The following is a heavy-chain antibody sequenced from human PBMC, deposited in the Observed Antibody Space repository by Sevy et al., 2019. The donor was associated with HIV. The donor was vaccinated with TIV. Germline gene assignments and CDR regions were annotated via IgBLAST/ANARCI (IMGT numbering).Heavy chain of an antibody. D-gene: IGHD2-2*02. Sequence: SETLSLTCSVSGDSINNYYWSWIRRPPGKGLEWIGYLSYSGTTNDSPSLKSRVDISVDTSMHHFSLTINSVTAADTAVYYCARLRWDVVDAPGATPGCYFDSWGQGILVTVSS. CDR1: GDSINNYY. J-gene: IGHJ4*02. CDR3: ARLRWDVVDAPGATPGCYFDS. CDR2: LSYSGTT. V-gene: IGHV4-59*12.